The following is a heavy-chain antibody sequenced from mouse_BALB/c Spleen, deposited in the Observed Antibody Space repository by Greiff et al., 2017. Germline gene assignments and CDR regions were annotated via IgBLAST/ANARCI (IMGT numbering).Heavy chain of an antibody. Sequence: EVKLVESGGGLMKPGGSLKLSCAASGFTFSSYAMSWVRQTPEKRLEWVASISSGGSTHYPDSVKGRFTISRDNARNILYLQMSSLRSEDTAMYYCARGGGIYYDYDDGYAMDYWGQGTSVTVSS. J-gene: IGHJ4*01. D-gene: IGHD2-4*01. CDR1: GFTFSSYA. CDR3: ARGGGIYYDYDDGYAMDY. V-gene: IGHV5-6-5*01. CDR2: ISSGGST.